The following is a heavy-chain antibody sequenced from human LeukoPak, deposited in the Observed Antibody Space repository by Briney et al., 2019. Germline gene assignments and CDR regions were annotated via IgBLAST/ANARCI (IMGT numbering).Heavy chain of an antibody. CDR1: GFTFSSYG. J-gene: IGHJ4*02. CDR2: IWYDGSNK. V-gene: IGHV3-33*01. D-gene: IGHD3-9*01. CDR3: ARDRDILTGYYPLDY. Sequence: GRSLRLSCAASGFTFSSYGMHWVRQAPGKGLEGVAVIWYDGSNKYYADSVKGRFTISRDNSKNTLYLQMNSLRAEDTAVYYCARDRDILTGYYPLDYWGQGTLVTVSS.